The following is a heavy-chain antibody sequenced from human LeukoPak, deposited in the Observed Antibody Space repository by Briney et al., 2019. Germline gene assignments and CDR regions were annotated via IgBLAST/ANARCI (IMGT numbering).Heavy chain of an antibody. D-gene: IGHD1-26*01. Sequence: GGSLRLSCAASGFTFSSYEMNWVRQAPGKGLEWVSYISSSGSTIYYADSVKGRSTISRDNAKNSLYLQMNSLRAEDTAVYYCARAELLAAFDIWGQGTMVTVSS. J-gene: IGHJ3*02. CDR3: ARAELLAAFDI. CDR2: ISSSGSTI. CDR1: GFTFSSYE. V-gene: IGHV3-48*03.